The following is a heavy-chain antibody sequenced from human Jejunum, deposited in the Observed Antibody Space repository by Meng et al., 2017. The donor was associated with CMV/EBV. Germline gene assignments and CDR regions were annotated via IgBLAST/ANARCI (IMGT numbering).Heavy chain of an antibody. D-gene: IGHD3-16*01. J-gene: IGHJ4*02. CDR2: ISIGNGA. CDR1: GFDVRNHA. CDR3: AKKGWGDNRADEPIDS. Sequence: SGFDVRNHAMTWVRQAPGKGLEWGSGISIGNGANYAGSVKGRFTISRDNSKSMVYLQMNSLRVEDTAVYYCAKKGWGDNRADEPIDSWGQGTLVTVSS. V-gene: IGHV3-23*01.